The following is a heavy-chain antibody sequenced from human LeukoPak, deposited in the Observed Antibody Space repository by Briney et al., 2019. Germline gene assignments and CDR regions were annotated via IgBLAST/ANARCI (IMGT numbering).Heavy chain of an antibody. CDR1: GNTFSSHA. CDR2: IIPISGTA. Sequence: ASVKVSCKASGNTFSSHAISWVRQAPGQGLEWMGGIIPISGTANNAQKFQGRVTITADKSTNTAYMELSSLRSEDTAVYYCARGFGSGTYRRNYYYYYMDVWGKGTTVTVSS. V-gene: IGHV1-69*06. J-gene: IGHJ6*03. CDR3: ARGFGSGTYRRNYYYYYMDV. D-gene: IGHD3-10*01.